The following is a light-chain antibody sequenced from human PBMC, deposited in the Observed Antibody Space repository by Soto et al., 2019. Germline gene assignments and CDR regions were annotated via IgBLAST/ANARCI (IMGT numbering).Light chain of an antibody. V-gene: IGLV1-51*01. Sequence: QSALTQPPSVSAAPGQKVTISCSGSSSNIGNNYVSWYQQLPGTAPKLLIYDNNKRPSGIPDRFSGSKSGTSATLGITGLQTGDEADYYYGTWDSSLSAGFHMVFGGGTKVTVL. CDR3: GTWDSSLSAGFHMV. CDR1: SSNIGNNY. J-gene: IGLJ2*01. CDR2: DNN.